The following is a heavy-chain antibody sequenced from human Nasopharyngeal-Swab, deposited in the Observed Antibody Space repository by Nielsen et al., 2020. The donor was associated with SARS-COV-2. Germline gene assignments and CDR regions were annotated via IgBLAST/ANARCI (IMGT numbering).Heavy chain of an antibody. D-gene: IGHD5-12*01. CDR3: AKDRDSGDDSDDYYHYYGMDV. CDR1: GFTFNTYA. V-gene: IGHV3-23*01. J-gene: IGHJ6*02. Sequence: GGSLRLSCAASGFTFNTYAISWVRQAPGQGLEWVSVISGSDYSTKYADSVKGRFTISRDNSKNTVNLQMNSLRAEDTAIYYCAKDRDSGDDSDDYYHYYGMDVWGQGTTVTVSS. CDR2: ISGSDYST.